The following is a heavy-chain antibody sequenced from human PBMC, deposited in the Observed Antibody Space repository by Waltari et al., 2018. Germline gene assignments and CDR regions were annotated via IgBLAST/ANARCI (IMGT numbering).Heavy chain of an antibody. J-gene: IGHJ4*02. D-gene: IGHD2-15*01. V-gene: IGHV1-18*01. CDR3: ARDRDYSSGAPPAF. CDR2: ISTYTQST. Sequence: QVQLVQSENEVRKPGASVRISCKASGYTFDTYGISWMRQAPGQALEWVGWISTYTQSTDYAEKFQGRVTMTTDKSTATVYLDLRSLGSDDSAVYFCARDRDYSSGAPPAFWGQGTQVTVSS. CDR1: GYTFDTYG.